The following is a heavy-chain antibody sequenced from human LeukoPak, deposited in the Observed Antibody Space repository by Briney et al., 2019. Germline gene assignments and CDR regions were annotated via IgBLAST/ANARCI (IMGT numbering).Heavy chain of an antibody. Sequence: PGGSLRLSCAASGFTFSSYSMNWVRQAPGKGLEWVSVIYSGGSTYYADSVKGRFTISRDNSKNTLYLQMNSLRAEDTAVYYCAKITLMGSGWYYFDYWGQGTLVTVSS. CDR1: GFTFSSYS. V-gene: IGHV3-66*01. D-gene: IGHD6-19*01. CDR2: IYSGGST. CDR3: AKITLMGSGWYYFDY. J-gene: IGHJ4*02.